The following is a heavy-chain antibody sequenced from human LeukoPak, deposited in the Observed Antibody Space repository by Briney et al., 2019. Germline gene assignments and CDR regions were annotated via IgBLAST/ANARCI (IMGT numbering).Heavy chain of an antibody. CDR3: AREQQLPQGEWSFDY. CDR1: GGSISSGDYY. J-gene: IGHJ4*02. V-gene: IGHV4-30-4*01. Sequence: SETLSLTCTVSGGSISSGDYYWSWIRRPPGKGLEWIGYIYYSGSTYYNPSLKSRVTISVDTSKNQFSLKLSSVTAADTAVYYCAREQQLPQGEWSFDYWGQGTLVTVSS. CDR2: IYYSGST. D-gene: IGHD6-13*01.